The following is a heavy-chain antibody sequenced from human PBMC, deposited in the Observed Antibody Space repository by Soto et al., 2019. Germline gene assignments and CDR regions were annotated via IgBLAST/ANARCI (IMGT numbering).Heavy chain of an antibody. CDR3: ARRLWFGDSNWFDP. J-gene: IGHJ5*02. CDR2: IYYSGST. D-gene: IGHD3-10*01. Sequence: QVQLQESGPGLVKPSETLSLTCTVSGGSISSYYWSWIRQPPGKGLEWIGYIYYSGSTNYNPSLKRRVTLSVDTSKNQFSLKLSSVTAADTAVYYCARRLWFGDSNWFDPWGQGTLVTVSS. CDR1: GGSISSYY. V-gene: IGHV4-59*08.